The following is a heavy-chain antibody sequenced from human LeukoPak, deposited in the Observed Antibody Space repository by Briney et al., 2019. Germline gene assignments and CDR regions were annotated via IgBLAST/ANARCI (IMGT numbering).Heavy chain of an antibody. V-gene: IGHV4-39*07. J-gene: IGHJ4*02. CDR1: GGSISSSSYY. Sequence: SETLSLTCTVSGGSISSSSYYWGWIRQPPGEGLEWIGSIYYSGSTYYNPSLKSRVTISVDTSKNQFSLNVTSVTAADTAVYYCARSTNRLDSWGQGTLVTVSS. D-gene: IGHD1-14*01. CDR2: IYYSGST. CDR3: ARSTNRLDS.